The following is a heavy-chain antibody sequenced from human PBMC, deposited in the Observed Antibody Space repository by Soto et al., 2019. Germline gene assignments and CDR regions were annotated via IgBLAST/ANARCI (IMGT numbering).Heavy chain of an antibody. V-gene: IGHV1-8*01. CDR1: GYTFTNYD. Sequence: QVHLVQSGAEVKQPGASVRVSCKASGYTFTNYDITWVRQATGQGLEWMGWMNPDSENTGSPQKFQGRVTMTVNTSINTADMELTSLRSEDTAVSYCTRAQFEFGAYCGLDVWGQGTTVTVSS. D-gene: IGHD3-10*01. CDR3: TRAQFEFGAYCGLDV. J-gene: IGHJ6*02. CDR2: MNPDSENT.